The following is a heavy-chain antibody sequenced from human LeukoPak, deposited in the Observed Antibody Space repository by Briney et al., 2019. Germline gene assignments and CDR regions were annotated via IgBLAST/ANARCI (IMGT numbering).Heavy chain of an antibody. CDR3: AKPFYYDSSGYAPNDY. D-gene: IGHD3-22*01. CDR1: GFTFSSYA. Sequence: PGGSLRLSCAASGFTFSSYAMHWVRQAPGKGLEWVAVISYDGSNKYYADSVKGRFTISRDNSKNTLYLQMNSLRAEDTAVYYCAKPFYYDSSGYAPNDYWGQGTLVTVSS. V-gene: IGHV3-30-3*02. CDR2: ISYDGSNK. J-gene: IGHJ4*02.